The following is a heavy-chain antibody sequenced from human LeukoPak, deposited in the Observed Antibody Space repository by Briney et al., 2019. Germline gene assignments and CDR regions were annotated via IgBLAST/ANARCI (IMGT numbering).Heavy chain of an antibody. CDR2: IKEDGSEK. CDR3: ARDPLVATIDYYYGVDV. CDR1: TFTSSGHW. Sequence: PGGSLRLSCAASTFTSSGHWMSWVRQAPGKGLEWVANIKEDGSEKYYLDSVKGRFTISRDNAKNSLHLQINSLRVEDTAVYYCARDPLVATIDYYYGVDVWGQGTTVTVSS. V-gene: IGHV3-7*01. J-gene: IGHJ6*02. D-gene: IGHD5-12*01.